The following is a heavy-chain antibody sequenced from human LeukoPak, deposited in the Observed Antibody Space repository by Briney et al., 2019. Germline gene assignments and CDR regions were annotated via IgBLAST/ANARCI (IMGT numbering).Heavy chain of an antibody. CDR2: INPNSGGT. J-gene: IGHJ4*02. CDR1: GYTFTGYY. V-gene: IGHV1-2*06. D-gene: IGHD2-15*01. CDR3: ARVAHCSGGSCYGFFDDY. Sequence: ASEKVSCKASGYTFTGYYIHWVRQAPGQGLEWMGRINPNSGGTNYAQKFQGRVTMTRDTSTSTAYMELSRLRSDDTAVYYCARVAHCSGGSCYGFFDDYWGQGTLVTVSS.